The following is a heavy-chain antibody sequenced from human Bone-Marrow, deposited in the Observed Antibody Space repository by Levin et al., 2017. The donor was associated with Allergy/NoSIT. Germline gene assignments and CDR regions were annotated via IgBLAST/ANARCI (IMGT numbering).Heavy chain of an antibody. CDR2: INAVGDDL. J-gene: IGHJ4*02. D-gene: IGHD3-16*01. Sequence: GGSLRLSCAASGFTFNNFAMSWVRQAPGKGLEWVSAINAVGDDLYYADSVKGRFTISRDNSRYTLYLQMASLRAADTALYYCAKDVVGGVRLGFDFWGQGALVTVSS. V-gene: IGHV3-23*01. CDR3: AKDVVGGVRLGFDF. CDR1: GFTFNNFA.